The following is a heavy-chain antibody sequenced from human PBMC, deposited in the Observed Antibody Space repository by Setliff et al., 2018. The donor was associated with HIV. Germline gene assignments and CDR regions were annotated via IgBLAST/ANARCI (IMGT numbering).Heavy chain of an antibody. CDR2: IKQDGSDM. V-gene: IGHV3-7*01. J-gene: IGHJ4*02. D-gene: IGHD6-13*01. CDR1: GLPFYNYW. Sequence: PGESLKVSCVASGLPFYNYWMTWLRRAPGRGLEWVANIKQDGSDMHYIESVKGRFTIFRDNDKNSVFLQMNSLRAEDTGVYYCATQTGFYNSHWYDYWGQGTMVTVSS. CDR3: ATQTGFYNSHWYDY.